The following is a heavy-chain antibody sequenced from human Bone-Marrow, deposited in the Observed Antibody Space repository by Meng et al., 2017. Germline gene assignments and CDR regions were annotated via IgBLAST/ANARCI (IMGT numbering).Heavy chain of an antibody. CDR3: ARGPTTMAHDFDY. CDR2: INHSGST. V-gene: IGHV4-34*01. J-gene: IGHJ4*02. CDR1: GGSFSDYY. Sequence: QVHLHQAGAGLLKPSETLSLTCVVSGGSFSDYYWSWIRQPPGKGLEWIGEINHSGSTNYNPSLEGRATISVDTSQNNLSLRLSSVTAADSAVYYCARGPTTMAHDFDYWGQGTLVTVSS. D-gene: IGHD4-11*01.